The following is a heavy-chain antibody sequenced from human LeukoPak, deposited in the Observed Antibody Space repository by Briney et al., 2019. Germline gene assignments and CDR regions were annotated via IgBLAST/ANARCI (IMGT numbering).Heavy chain of an antibody. CDR3: TPSGSYYNEYYFDY. J-gene: IGHJ4*02. CDR2: IYYSGST. D-gene: IGHD3-10*01. Sequence: SETLSLTCTVSGGSISSHYWSWIRQPPGKGLEWIGHIYYSGSTNYNPSLKSRVTISVDTSKNQFSLKLSSVTAADTAVYYCTPSGSYYNEYYFDYWGQGTLVTVSS. CDR1: GGSISSHY. V-gene: IGHV4-59*11.